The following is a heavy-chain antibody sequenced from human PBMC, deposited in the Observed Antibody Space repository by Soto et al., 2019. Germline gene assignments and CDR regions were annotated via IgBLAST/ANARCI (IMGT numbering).Heavy chain of an antibody. V-gene: IGHV4-39*01. CDR1: GGSISSSSYY. Sequence: TLSLTCTVSGGSISSSSYYWGWIRQPPGKGLEWIGSIYYSGSTYYNPSLKSRVTISVDTSKNQFSLKLSSVTAADTAVYYCARHDRDWLGLSHAFDIWGQGTMVTV. CDR3: ARHDRDWLGLSHAFDI. CDR2: IYYSGST. J-gene: IGHJ3*02. D-gene: IGHD3-22*01.